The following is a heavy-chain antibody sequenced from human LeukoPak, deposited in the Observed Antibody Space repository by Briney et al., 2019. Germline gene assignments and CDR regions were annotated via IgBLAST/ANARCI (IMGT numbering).Heavy chain of an antibody. V-gene: IGHV3-30*03. CDR2: ISYDGGNK. CDR1: GFTFSSYG. Sequence: GGSLRLSCAASGFTFSSYGMHWVRQAPGKGLEWVTFISYDGGNKYYADSVKGRFTISRDNSKNTLYLQMNSLRAEDTAVYYCARNTITMVRGVIRPVDYWGQGTLVTVSS. D-gene: IGHD3-10*01. CDR3: ARNTITMVRGVIRPVDY. J-gene: IGHJ4*02.